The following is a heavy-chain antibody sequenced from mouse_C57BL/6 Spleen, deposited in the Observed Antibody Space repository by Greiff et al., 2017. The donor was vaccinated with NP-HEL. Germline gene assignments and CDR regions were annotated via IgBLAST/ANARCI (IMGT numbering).Heavy chain of an antibody. CDR1: GYSITSGYD. CDR2: ISYSGST. D-gene: IGHD2-4*01. CDR3: ARGDYAFAY. J-gene: IGHJ3*01. V-gene: IGHV3-1*01. Sequence: EVQRVESGPGMVKPSQSLSLTCTVTGYSITSGYDWHWIRHFPGNKLEWMGYISYSGSTNYNPSLKSRISITHDTSKNHFFLKLNSVTTEDTATYYCARGDYAFAYWGQGTLVTVSA.